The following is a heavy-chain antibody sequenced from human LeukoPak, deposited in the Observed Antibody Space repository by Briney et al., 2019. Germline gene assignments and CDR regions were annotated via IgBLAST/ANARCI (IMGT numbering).Heavy chain of an antibody. J-gene: IGHJ6*02. V-gene: IGHV3-48*01. CDR2: ISSSSSTI. CDR1: GFTVSSNY. D-gene: IGHD1-7*01. Sequence: PGGSLRLSCAASGFTVSSNYMTWVRQAPGKGLEWVSYISSSSSTIYYADSVKGRFTISRDNAKNSLYLQMNSLRAEDTAVYYCARDHRNYVYYYGMDVWGQGTTVTVSS. CDR3: ARDHRNYVYYYGMDV.